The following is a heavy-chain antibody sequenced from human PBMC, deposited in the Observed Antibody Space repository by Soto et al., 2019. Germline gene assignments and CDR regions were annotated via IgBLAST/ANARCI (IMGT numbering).Heavy chain of an antibody. V-gene: IGHV3-30*18. D-gene: IGHD3-22*01. CDR1: GFPFSSYG. CDR3: AKDVEPSYYYDSSGYYPNEYFQH. Sequence: GGSLRLSCAASGFPFSSYGMHWVRQAPGKGLEWVAVISYDGSKKYYGDSVQGRFTISRDNSRNTLYLQMNSLRAEDTAVYYCAKDVEPSYYYDSSGYYPNEYFQHWGQGTLVTVSS. CDR2: ISYDGSKK. J-gene: IGHJ1*01.